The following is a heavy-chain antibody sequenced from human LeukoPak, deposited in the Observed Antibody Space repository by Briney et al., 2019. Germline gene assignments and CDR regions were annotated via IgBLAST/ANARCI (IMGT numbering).Heavy chain of an antibody. J-gene: IGHJ5*02. CDR3: ARVGGYDILTGYYQRDWFDP. CDR1: GGSFRGYY. V-gene: IGHV4-34*01. Sequence: PSETLSLTCAGYGGSFRGYYWSWIRQPPGKRLEWIGEINHSGSTNYNPSLKSRVTKAVVTSKNQFSLKLSSVTAADTAVYYCARVGGYDILTGYYQRDWFDPWGQGTLVTVSS. D-gene: IGHD3-9*01. CDR2: INHSGST.